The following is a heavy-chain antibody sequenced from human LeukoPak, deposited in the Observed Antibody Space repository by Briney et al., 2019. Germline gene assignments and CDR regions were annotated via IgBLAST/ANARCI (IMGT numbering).Heavy chain of an antibody. CDR2: IKYDGSGE. D-gene: IGHD4-17*01. CDR3: ARDKTSVTTFGY. J-gene: IGHJ4*02. Sequence: IKYDGSGEHYVDSVKGRFTISRDNAKNSLYLQMNGLRAEDTAVYYCARDKTSVTTFGYWGQGTLVTVSS. V-gene: IGHV3-7*03.